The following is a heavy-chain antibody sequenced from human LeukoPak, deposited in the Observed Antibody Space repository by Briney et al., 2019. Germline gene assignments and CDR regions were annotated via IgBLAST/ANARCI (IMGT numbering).Heavy chain of an antibody. V-gene: IGHV3-30*02. D-gene: IGHD5-18*01. Sequence: PGTSLRLSCAASGFSFSSYDMHWVRQAPGKGLEWVAFIRYDGSNEYYADSVKGRFTISRDNSKNTLYLQMNSLRAEDTAVYYCAKLLTGGYSYGQNDCWGQGTLVTVSS. J-gene: IGHJ4*02. CDR2: IRYDGSNE. CDR1: GFSFSSYD. CDR3: AKLLTGGYSYGQNDC.